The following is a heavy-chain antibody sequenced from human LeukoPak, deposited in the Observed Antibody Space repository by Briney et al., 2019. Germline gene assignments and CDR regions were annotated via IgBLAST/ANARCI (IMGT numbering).Heavy chain of an antibody. CDR1: GFTVSSNY. Sequence: GGSLRLSCAASGFTVSSNYMSWVRQAPGKGLEWVSSISSSSSYIYYADSVKGRFTISRDNAKNSLYLQMNSLRAEDTAVYYCARDRDYGDYKTPGDFDYWGQGTLVTVSS. V-gene: IGHV3-21*01. J-gene: IGHJ4*02. CDR3: ARDRDYGDYKTPGDFDY. D-gene: IGHD4-17*01. CDR2: ISSSSSYI.